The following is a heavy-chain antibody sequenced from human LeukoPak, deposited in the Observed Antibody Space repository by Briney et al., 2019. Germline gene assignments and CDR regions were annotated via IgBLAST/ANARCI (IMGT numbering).Heavy chain of an antibody. CDR2: IYTSGST. CDR3: ATTYYDILTGSYYFDY. Sequence: PSQTLSLTCTVSGGSISSGSYYWSWIRQPAGKELEWIGRIYTSGSTIYNPSLKSRVTISVDTSKNQFSLKLSSVTAADTAVYYCATTYYDILTGSYYFDYWGQGTLVTVSS. D-gene: IGHD3-9*01. J-gene: IGHJ4*02. V-gene: IGHV4-61*02. CDR1: GGSISSGSYY.